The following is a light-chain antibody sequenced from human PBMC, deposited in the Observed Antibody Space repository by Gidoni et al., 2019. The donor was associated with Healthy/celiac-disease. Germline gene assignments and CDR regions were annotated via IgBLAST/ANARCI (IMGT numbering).Light chain of an antibody. CDR3: QQYGSSLGRT. J-gene: IGKJ1*01. CDR2: GAS. Sequence: EIALTQSPGTLSVSPGERATLSFRASQSFSSSYLAWYQQKPGQATSLLIYGASSRATGIPDRFSGSGSGTDFTLTISRLEPEDFAVYYCQQYGSSLGRTFGQGTKVEIK. CDR1: QSFSSSY. V-gene: IGKV3-20*01.